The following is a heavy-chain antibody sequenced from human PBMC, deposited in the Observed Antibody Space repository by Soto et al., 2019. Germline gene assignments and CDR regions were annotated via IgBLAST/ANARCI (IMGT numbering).Heavy chain of an antibody. D-gene: IGHD6-13*01. CDR3: AHIGVSRWFDF. J-gene: IGHJ4*02. V-gene: IGHV3-64D*06. CDR2: ISSNGGST. CDR1: GFTFSSYA. Sequence: GGSLRLSCSASGFTFSSYAMHWVRQAPGKGLEYVSAISSNGGSTYYADSVKTRLTITKDTSKNQVVLTMTNMDPVDTATYSCAHIGVSRWFDFWGQGTLVTVSS.